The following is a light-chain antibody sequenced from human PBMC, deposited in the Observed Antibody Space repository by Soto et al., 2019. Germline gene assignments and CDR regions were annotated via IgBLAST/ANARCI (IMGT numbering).Light chain of an antibody. V-gene: IGLV2-11*01. J-gene: IGLJ3*02. CDR1: SSDVGGYNY. Sequence: QSALTQPRSVSGSPGQSVTISCTGTSSDVGGYNYVSWYQQHPGKAPKLMINDVSKRPSGVPDPFSGSKSGNTASLTISGLQDEDEADYYCCSYAGSVWVFGGGTKLTVL. CDR2: DVS. CDR3: CSYAGSVWV.